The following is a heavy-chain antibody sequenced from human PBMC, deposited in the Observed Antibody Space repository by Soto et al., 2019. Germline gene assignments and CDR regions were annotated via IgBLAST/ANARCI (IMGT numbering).Heavy chain of an antibody. V-gene: IGHV3-15*01. CDR1: GFTFINAW. J-gene: IGHJ6*02. CDR2: IKSKTDGGTT. CDR3: TTDSGLAPYYYGMDV. D-gene: IGHD3-10*01. Sequence: PWGSLRLSCAASGFTFINAWIIFFRHSPFKWLEWVGRIKSKTDGGTTDYAAPVKGRFTISRDDSKNTLYLQMNSLKTEDTAVYYCTTDSGLAPYYYGMDVWGQGTTVTVSS.